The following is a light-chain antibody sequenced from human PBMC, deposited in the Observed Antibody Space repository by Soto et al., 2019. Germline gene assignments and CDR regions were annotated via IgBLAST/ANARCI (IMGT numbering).Light chain of an antibody. CDR1: QSISTW. CDR2: DAS. V-gene: IGKV1-5*01. CDR3: QQSYSTPLT. Sequence: DIQLTQSPSTLSASVGDRVSITCRASQSISTWLAWYQQKPGKAPKLLIFDASSLESRVSSRFSGRGSGTQFTLTISSLQPDDFATYYCQQSYSTPLTFGGGTKVDIK. J-gene: IGKJ4*01.